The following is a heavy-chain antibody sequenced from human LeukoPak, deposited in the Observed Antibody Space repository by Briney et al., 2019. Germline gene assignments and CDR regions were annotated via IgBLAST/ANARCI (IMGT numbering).Heavy chain of an antibody. Sequence: SETLSLTCTVSGGSISSYYWSWIRQPPGKGLEWIGYIYYSGSTNYNPSLKSRVTISIDTSKNQFSLKLNSVTAADTAVYYCAREDQGMCDYWGQGTLGTVSS. J-gene: IGHJ4*02. CDR3: AREDQGMCDY. CDR2: IYYSGST. V-gene: IGHV4-59*01. CDR1: GGSISSYY.